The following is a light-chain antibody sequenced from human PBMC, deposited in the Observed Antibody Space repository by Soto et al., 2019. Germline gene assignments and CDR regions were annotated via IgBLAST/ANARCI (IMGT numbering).Light chain of an antibody. CDR3: QQYGSSPVT. Sequence: EIVLTQSPATLSLSPGERATLSCRASQSVSSSYLAWYQQKPGQAPRLLIYGASSRATGIPDRFSGSGSGTDFTLTICRLEPEDFAVYYCQQYGSSPVTFGQGTKVHIK. J-gene: IGKJ1*01. V-gene: IGKV3-20*01. CDR2: GAS. CDR1: QSVSSSY.